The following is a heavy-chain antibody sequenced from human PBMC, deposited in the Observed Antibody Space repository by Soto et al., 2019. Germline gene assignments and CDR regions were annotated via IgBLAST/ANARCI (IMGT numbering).Heavy chain of an antibody. J-gene: IGHJ3*02. D-gene: IGHD3-22*01. CDR2: MNPSGGST. Sequence: ASVKVSCKASGYTFTSYYMHWVRQAPGQGLEWMGIMNPSGGSTSYAQKFQGRVTMTRDTSTSTVYMELNSLRSEGTAVYYCARESITMIVVVSHDPLDIWGQGTMVTVSS. V-gene: IGHV1-46*03. CDR1: GYTFTSYY. CDR3: ARESITMIVVVSHDPLDI.